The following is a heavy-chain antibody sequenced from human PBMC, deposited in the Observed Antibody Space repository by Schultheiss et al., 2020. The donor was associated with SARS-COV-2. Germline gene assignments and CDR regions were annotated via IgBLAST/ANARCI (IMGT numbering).Heavy chain of an antibody. CDR2: IYYSGST. J-gene: IGHJ4*02. D-gene: IGHD6-13*01. CDR1: GGSISSYY. CDR3: AKGPGIAAAGFDY. Sequence: SQTLSLTCTVSGGSISSYYWSWIRQPPGKGLEWIGSIYYSGSTYYNPSLKSRVTISVDTSKNQFSLKLSSVTAAETAVYYCAKGPGIAAAGFDYWGQGTLVTVSS. V-gene: IGHV4-59*05.